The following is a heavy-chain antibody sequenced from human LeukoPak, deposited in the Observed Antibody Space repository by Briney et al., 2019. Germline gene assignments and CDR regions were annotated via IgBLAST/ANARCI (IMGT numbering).Heavy chain of an antibody. CDR1: GGSISNYY. J-gene: IGHJ4*02. D-gene: IGHD2-21*02. CDR3: ARGAERLTATPFDY. Sequence: SEALSLTCTVSGGSISNYYWSWIRQPPGKGLEWIGYIYYSGRTNYNPSLKSRVTISMDTSKNHFSLTLSSVTAADTALYYCARGAERLTATPFDYWGQGTLITVSS. CDR2: IYYSGRT. V-gene: IGHV4-59*01.